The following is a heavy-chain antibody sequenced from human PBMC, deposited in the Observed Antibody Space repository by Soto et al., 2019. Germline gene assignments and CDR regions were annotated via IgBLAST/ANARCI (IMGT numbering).Heavy chain of an antibody. CDR2: IWYDGSNK. CDR1: GFSFNNYG. V-gene: IGHV3-33*01. J-gene: IGHJ4*02. Sequence: QVQLVESGGGVVQPGRSLRLSCAASGFSFNNYGMHWARQAPGKGLEWVAAIWYDGSNKYYADSVKGRFTISRDNSKNTLYLQMNSLRAEDTAMYYCGGGTYYFDYWGQGTQVTVSP. CDR3: GGGTYYFDY. D-gene: IGHD1-26*01.